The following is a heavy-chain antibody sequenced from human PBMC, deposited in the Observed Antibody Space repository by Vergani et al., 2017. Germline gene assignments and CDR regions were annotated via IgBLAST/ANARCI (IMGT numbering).Heavy chain of an antibody. V-gene: IGHV3-23*01. CDR2: ISARYPST. J-gene: IGHJ4*02. Sequence: EVQLLQSGGGVIQPGGSVRLSCAASGFTFSACPMTWVRQAPGTGLEWVSAISARYPSTYYAGSVKGRFTISRDNSKNMLYLQMNSLRAEDTAVYYCARLSYDTTPYVQGGYDCWGQGTLVSVSS. CDR1: GFTFSACP. CDR3: ARLSYDTTPYVQGGYDC. D-gene: IGHD3-22*01.